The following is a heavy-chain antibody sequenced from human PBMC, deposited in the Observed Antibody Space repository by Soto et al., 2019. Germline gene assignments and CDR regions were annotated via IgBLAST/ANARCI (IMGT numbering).Heavy chain of an antibody. D-gene: IGHD3-22*01. CDR1: GFTFSDYY. J-gene: IGHJ4*02. CDR2: ISSSSSYT. CDR3: ARSPHYSDSSGYYYDY. Sequence: QVQLVESGGGLVKPGGSLRLSCAASGFTFSDYYMSWIRQAPGKGLEWVSYISSSSSYTNYADSVKGRFTISRDTAKNSLYLQRNSLRAEDTAVYYCARSPHYSDSSGYYYDYWGQGTLVTVSS. V-gene: IGHV3-11*06.